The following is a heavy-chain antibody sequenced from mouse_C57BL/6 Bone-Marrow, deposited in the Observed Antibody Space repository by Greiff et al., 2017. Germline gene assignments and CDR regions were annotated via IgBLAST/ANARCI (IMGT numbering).Heavy chain of an antibody. CDR1: GYTFTSYW. J-gene: IGHJ4*01. V-gene: IGHV1-5*01. Sequence: EVQVVESGTVLARPGASVKMSCKTSGYTFTSYWMHWVKQRPGQGLEWIGAIYPGNSDTSYNQKFKGKAKLTAVTSASTAYMELSSLTNEDSAVYYCTRRDYDRYYYAMDYWGQGTSVTVSS. CDR2: IYPGNSDT. D-gene: IGHD2-4*01. CDR3: TRRDYDRYYYAMDY.